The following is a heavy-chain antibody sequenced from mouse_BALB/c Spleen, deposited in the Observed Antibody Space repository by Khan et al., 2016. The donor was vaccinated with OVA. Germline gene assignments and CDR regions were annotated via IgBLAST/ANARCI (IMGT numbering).Heavy chain of an antibody. J-gene: IGHJ2*01. V-gene: IGHV5-6-5*01. CDR2: ISSGGST. D-gene: IGHD1-1*01. CDR3: ARFYTSSVVDY. CDR1: GFTFSSYA. Sequence: EVELVESGGGLVKPGGSLKLSCAASGFTFSSYAMTWVRQTPEKRLEWVASISSGGSTYYPDSEKGRLTISRDNARNIRYLQMSSLRSEDTAMYYYARFYTSSVVDYWGQGTTLTVSS.